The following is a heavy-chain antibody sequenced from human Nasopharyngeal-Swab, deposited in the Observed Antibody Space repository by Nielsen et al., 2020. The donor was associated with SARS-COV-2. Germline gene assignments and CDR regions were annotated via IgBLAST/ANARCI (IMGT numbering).Heavy chain of an antibody. CDR2: IDFDGSNT. Sequence: GGSRRLSCPPSEFTLRNLWMHWVRLTPGKGLVWVSGIDFDGSNTFYADSVKGRFTISRDNGENTLSLQMNSLRDEDTGVYYCGSVFEIWGQGVLVTVSS. D-gene: IGHD3-9*01. CDR1: EFTLRNLW. J-gene: IGHJ4*02. V-gene: IGHV3-74*01. CDR3: GSVFEI.